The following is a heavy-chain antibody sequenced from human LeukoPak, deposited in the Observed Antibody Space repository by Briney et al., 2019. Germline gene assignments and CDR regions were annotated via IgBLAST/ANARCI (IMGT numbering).Heavy chain of an antibody. CDR3: ARQYNYGHFDY. CDR1: GFTFSKYV. V-gene: IGHV3-30*03. Sequence: QPGRSLRLSCAASGFTFSKYVMHWVRQAPGKGLEWVATISYDGSNKYYADSVKGRFTISRDNSKNTLYLQMNSLRAEDTAVYYCARQYNYGHFDYWGQGTLVTVSS. J-gene: IGHJ4*02. CDR2: ISYDGSNK. D-gene: IGHD5-18*01.